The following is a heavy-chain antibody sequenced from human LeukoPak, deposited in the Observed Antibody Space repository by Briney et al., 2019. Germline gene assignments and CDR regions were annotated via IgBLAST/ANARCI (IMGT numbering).Heavy chain of an antibody. CDR3: ARHLGVSYYDSSGFFDY. D-gene: IGHD3-22*01. CDR2: ISSSSSTI. Sequence: PGGSLRLSCAASGFTFSSYSMNWVRQAPGKGLEWVSYISSSSSTIHYADSVKGRFTISRDNAKNSLYLQMNSLRAEDTAVYYCARHLGVSYYDSSGFFDYWGQGTLVTVSS. J-gene: IGHJ4*02. CDR1: GFTFSSYS. V-gene: IGHV3-48*01.